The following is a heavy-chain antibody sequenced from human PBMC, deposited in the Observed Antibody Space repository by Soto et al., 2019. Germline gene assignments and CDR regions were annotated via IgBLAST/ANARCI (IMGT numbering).Heavy chain of an antibody. CDR1: GDSISSSSYY. Sequence: SETLSLTCTVYGDSISSSSYYWGCIRQTPRKGLEWIGSIYYSGSTYYNPSLKSRVTISVDTSKNQFSLKLSSVTAADTAVYYCARRLYYDSSGFEGGGMDVWGQGTTVT. J-gene: IGHJ6*02. V-gene: IGHV4-39*01. CDR2: IYYSGST. CDR3: ARRLYYDSSGFEGGGMDV. D-gene: IGHD3-22*01.